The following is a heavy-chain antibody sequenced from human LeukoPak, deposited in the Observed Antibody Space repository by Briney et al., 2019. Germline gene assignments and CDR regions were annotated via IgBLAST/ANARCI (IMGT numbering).Heavy chain of an antibody. CDR2: IYVSGRT. CDR1: GGSISTYY. CDR3: AGDYGDPRDWFDP. V-gene: IGHV4-4*07. D-gene: IGHD4-17*01. J-gene: IGHJ5*02. Sequence: PAETLSLTCTVSGGSISTYYWNWIRQSAGKGLEWIGRIYVSGRTKYNPSLESRVTMSIDMTKKEISLKLRSATAADTAIYYCAGDYGDPRDWFDPWGQGSLVTVSS.